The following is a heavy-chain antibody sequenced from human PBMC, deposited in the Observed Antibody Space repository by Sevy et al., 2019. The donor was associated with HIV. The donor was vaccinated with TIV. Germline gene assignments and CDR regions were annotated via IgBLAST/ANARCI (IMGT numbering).Heavy chain of an antibody. Sequence: ASVKVSCKASGYTFTSYGISWVRQAPGQGLEWMGWISAYNGNTNYAQKLQGRVTMTTDTSTGTAYMELRSLRSDDTAVYYCARVYYWLRLYYFDYWGQGTLVTVSS. CDR3: ARVYYWLRLYYFDY. CDR2: ISAYNGNT. CDR1: GYTFTSYG. V-gene: IGHV1-18*01. D-gene: IGHD5-12*01. J-gene: IGHJ4*02.